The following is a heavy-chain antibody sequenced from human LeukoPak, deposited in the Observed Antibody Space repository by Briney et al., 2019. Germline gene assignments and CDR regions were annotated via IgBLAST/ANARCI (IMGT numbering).Heavy chain of an antibody. V-gene: IGHV3-33*01. D-gene: IGHD1-26*01. Sequence: GGSLRLSCAASGFTFSNYGMHWVRQAPGKGLEWAAVVRYDGYNKYYAESVKGRCTISRDNSKSTVYLEMSSLRADDTAMYFCARDVGLRYFFDSWGQGTLVTVSS. CDR1: GFTFSNYG. CDR3: ARDVGLRYFFDS. J-gene: IGHJ4*02. CDR2: VRYDGYNK.